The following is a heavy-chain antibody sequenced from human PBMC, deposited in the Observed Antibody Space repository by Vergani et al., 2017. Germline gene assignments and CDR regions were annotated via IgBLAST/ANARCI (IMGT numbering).Heavy chain of an antibody. CDR3: ARAAGGCSGGSCYYAFDY. D-gene: IGHD2-15*01. CDR2: IYSGGST. Sequence: EVQLVESGGGLVQPGGSLRLSCAASGFTVSSNYMSWVRQAPGKGLEWVSVIYSGGSTYYADSVKGRFTISRHNSKNTLYLQMNSLRAEDTAVYYCARAAGGCSGGSCYYAFDYWGQGTLVTVSS. CDR1: GFTVSSNY. V-gene: IGHV3-53*04. J-gene: IGHJ4*02.